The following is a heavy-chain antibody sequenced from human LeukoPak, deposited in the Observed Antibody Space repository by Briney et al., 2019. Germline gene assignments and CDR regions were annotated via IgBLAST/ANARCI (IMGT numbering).Heavy chain of an antibody. V-gene: IGHV1-69*05. Sequence: ASVKVSCRASGGDLSRYGISWVRLAPGQGLEWMGGIIPIFGTKNYAQRFQGRVTITTDESTSAVYMELSSLRSEDTAVYYCARDRIPAAPSYSYFYMDVWGKGTTVTVSS. D-gene: IGHD6-13*01. CDR3: ARDRIPAAPSYSYFYMDV. CDR2: IIPIFGTK. CDR1: GGDLSRYG. J-gene: IGHJ6*03.